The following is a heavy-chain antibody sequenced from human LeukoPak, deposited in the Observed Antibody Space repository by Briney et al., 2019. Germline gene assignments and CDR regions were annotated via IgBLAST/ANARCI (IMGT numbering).Heavy chain of an antibody. CDR3: ARDLGDGYSSGYFDY. Sequence: SETLSLTCTVYGGSFIAYYWSWIRQPPGKGLEWIGEINQSGSTNYNPSLKSRVTISVDTSKNQFSLKLSSVTAADTAVYYCARDLGDGYSSGYFDYWGQGTLVTVSS. D-gene: IGHD5-24*01. V-gene: IGHV4-34*01. CDR2: INQSGST. CDR1: GGSFIAYY. J-gene: IGHJ4*02.